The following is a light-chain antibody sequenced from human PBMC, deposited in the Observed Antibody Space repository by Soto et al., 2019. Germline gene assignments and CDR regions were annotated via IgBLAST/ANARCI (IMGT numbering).Light chain of an antibody. CDR2: DAS. CDR1: QSVSSN. CDR3: HQYNNWPSWT. V-gene: IGKV3-15*01. J-gene: IGKJ1*01. Sequence: EIGMTQSPATLSVSPGERATLSCRASQSVSSNLAWYQQKPGQAPRLLIYDASTRATGIPARFSGSGSGTEFILTISSLQYEDFAVYYCHQYNNWPSWTFGQGTKVEIK.